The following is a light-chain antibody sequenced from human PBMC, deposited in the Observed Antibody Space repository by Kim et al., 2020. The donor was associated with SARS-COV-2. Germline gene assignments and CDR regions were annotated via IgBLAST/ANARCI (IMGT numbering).Light chain of an antibody. V-gene: IGLV6-57*03. CDR1: SGSIASNY. Sequence: GNTLTISCTRSSGSIASNYVQWYQQRPGRAPTTVIYEDNQSPSGVPDRFSGSIDSSSNSASLTISGLKTEDEADYYCQSYDSSNWVFGGGTQLTVL. J-gene: IGLJ3*02. CDR2: EDN. CDR3: QSYDSSNWV.